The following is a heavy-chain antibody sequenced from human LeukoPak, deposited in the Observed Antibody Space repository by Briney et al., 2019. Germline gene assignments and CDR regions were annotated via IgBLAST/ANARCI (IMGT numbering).Heavy chain of an antibody. CDR3: AKDASGSYWYYFDC. Sequence: PGGSLRLSCAASGFTFRRYAMGWVRQAPGKGLEWVSGISGSCGSTFYADSVKGRFTISRDDSKNPLYLQLNSLTAEDTAVYYCAKDASGSYWYYFDCWGQETLVTVSS. V-gene: IGHV3-23*01. J-gene: IGHJ4*02. CDR1: GFTFRRYA. CDR2: ISGSCGST. D-gene: IGHD1-26*01.